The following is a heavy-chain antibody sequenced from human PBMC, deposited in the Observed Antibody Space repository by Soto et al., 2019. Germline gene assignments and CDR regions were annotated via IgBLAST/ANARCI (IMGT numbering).Heavy chain of an antibody. Sequence: SVKVSCKASGGTFSSYTISWVRQAPGQGLEWMGRIIPILGIANYAQKFQGRVTITADKSTSTAYMELSSLRSEDTAVYYCARDPRSGYGSWSFYYYYYGMDVWGQGTTVTVSS. D-gene: IGHD3-10*01. CDR3: ARDPRSGYGSWSFYYYYYGMDV. J-gene: IGHJ6*02. CDR1: GGTFSSYT. V-gene: IGHV1-69*04. CDR2: IIPILGIA.